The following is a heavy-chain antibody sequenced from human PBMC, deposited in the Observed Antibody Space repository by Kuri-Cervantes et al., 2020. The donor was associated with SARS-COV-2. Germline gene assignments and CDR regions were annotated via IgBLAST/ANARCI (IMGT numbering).Heavy chain of an antibody. D-gene: IGHD2-2*01. CDR2: ISSSSSYI. J-gene: IGHJ3*02. CDR1: GFTFSSYA. Sequence: GESLKISCAASGFTFSSYAMSWVRQAPGKGLEWVSSISSSSSYIYYADSVKGRFTISRDNSKNTLYLQMNSLRAEDTAVYYCARGRCSSTSCRVGRGAFDIWGQGTMVTVSS. CDR3: ARGRCSSTSCRVGRGAFDI. V-gene: IGHV3-21*01.